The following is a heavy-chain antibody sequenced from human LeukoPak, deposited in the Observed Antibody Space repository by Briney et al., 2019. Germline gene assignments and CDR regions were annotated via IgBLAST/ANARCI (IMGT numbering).Heavy chain of an antibody. CDR1: GGSISSYY. V-gene: IGHV4-59*08. D-gene: IGHD6-13*01. Sequence: SETLSLTCTVSGGSISSYYWSWIRQPPGKGLERIGYIYYSGSTNYNPSLKSRVTISVDTSKNQFSLKLSSVTAADTAVYYCARLARYSSSWYLGHHYWGQGTLVTVSS. CDR3: ARLARYSSSWYLGHHY. CDR2: IYYSGST. J-gene: IGHJ4*02.